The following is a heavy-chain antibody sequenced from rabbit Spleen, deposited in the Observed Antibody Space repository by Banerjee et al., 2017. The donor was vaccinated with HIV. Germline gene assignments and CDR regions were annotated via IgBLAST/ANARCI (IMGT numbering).Heavy chain of an antibody. CDR1: GFSFNSGYD. D-gene: IGHD8-1*01. CDR2: IYAGSSDST. CDR3: ARDAGTSFSTYGMDL. J-gene: IGHJ6*01. Sequence: QSLEESGGGLVKPGASLTLTCKASGFSFNSGYDMCWVRQAPGKGLEWIACIYAGSSDSTYSATWAKGRFTLSKTSSTTVTLQMTSLTAADTATYFCARDAGTSFSTYGMDLWGPGTWSPS. V-gene: IGHV1S40*01.